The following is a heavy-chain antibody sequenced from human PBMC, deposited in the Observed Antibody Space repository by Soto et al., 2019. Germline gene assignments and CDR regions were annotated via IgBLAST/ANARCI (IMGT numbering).Heavy chain of an antibody. CDR2: IYYSGST. V-gene: IGHV4-30-4*01. J-gene: IGHJ4*02. Sequence: QVQLQESGPGLVKPSQTLSLTCTVSGGSISSGDYYWSWIRQPPGKGLEWSGYIYYSGSTYYNPYLKSRVTISVDTSKNQFTLKLSAVTAADTAVYYCARGEMTTVTRFDYWGQGTLVTVSS. CDR1: GGSISSGDYY. CDR3: ARGEMTTVTRFDY. D-gene: IGHD4-17*01.